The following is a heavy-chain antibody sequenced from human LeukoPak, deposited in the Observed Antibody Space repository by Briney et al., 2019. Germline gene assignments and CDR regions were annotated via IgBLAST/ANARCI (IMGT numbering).Heavy chain of an antibody. Sequence: SETLSLTCSVSDDSITMYYWTWIRQPPGKGLEWIGYVDHTGSTNFNPSLNGRVSISRDTSKNLFSLRLRSVTAADTAVYFCARGRVSSSTWYSTYYYYFYMDVWGKGATVTVSS. V-gene: IGHV4-59*01. D-gene: IGHD4-11*01. CDR1: DDSITMYY. CDR3: ARGRVSSSTWYSTYYYYFYMDV. J-gene: IGHJ6*03. CDR2: VDHTGST.